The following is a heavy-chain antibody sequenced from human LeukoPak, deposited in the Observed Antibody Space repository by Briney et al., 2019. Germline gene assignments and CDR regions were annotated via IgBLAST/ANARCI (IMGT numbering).Heavy chain of an antibody. CDR2: ICIRGDT. J-gene: IGHJ4*02. V-gene: IGHV3-13*01. D-gene: IGHD6-19*01. CDR3: ARGGIQVSGIDEFDY. Sequence: GGSLRLSCAASGFTFIDYDRHWLRQAIGKGLEWVSAICIRGDTHYSESVKGRFTISREKAESSFYLQVNSLRAEDTAVYYCARGGIQVSGIDEFDYWGQGPLVTVSS. CDR1: GFTFIDYD.